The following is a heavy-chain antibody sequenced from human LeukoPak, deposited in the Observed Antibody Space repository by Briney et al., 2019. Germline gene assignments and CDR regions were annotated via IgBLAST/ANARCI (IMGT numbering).Heavy chain of an antibody. CDR3: ARARLDCSGGTCFSYYFDN. J-gene: IGHJ4*02. CDR1: GFTFSNYA. D-gene: IGHD2-15*01. Sequence: GGSLRLSCAASGFTFSNYAIHWVRQAPGKGLECVSAISSIEGRIYYANSVKGRFTISRDNSKNMVFLQMGSLRAEDMAVYYCARARLDCSGGTCFSYYFDNWGQGTLVTVSP. V-gene: IGHV3-64*01. CDR2: ISSIEGRI.